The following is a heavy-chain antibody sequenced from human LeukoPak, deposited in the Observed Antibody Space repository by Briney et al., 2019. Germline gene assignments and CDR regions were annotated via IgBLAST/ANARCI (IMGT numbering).Heavy chain of an antibody. Sequence: GGSLRLSCAASGFTFSTYGMHWVRQAPGKGLEWVAVISYDGDNKYFADSVKGRFTISRDNSKNTLYLQMNSLRAEDTAVCYCAKDRLLLARGVIDAFDIWGQGTMVTVSS. V-gene: IGHV3-30*18. CDR1: GFTFSTYG. D-gene: IGHD3-10*01. CDR3: AKDRLLLARGVIDAFDI. J-gene: IGHJ3*02. CDR2: ISYDGDNK.